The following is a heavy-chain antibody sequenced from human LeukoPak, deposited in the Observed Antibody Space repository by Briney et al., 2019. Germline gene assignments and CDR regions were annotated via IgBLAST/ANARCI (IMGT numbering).Heavy chain of an antibody. J-gene: IGHJ6*03. CDR1: GGSISSYY. CDR2: IYYSGST. Sequence: PSETLSLTCAVSGGSISSYYWSWIRQPPGKGLEWIGYIYYSGSTNYNPSLKSRVTISVDTSKNQFSLKLSSVTAADTAVYYCARDQGVVIPATTTYYYYYMDVWGKGTTVTVSS. D-gene: IGHD2-2*01. CDR3: ARDQGVVIPATTTYYYYYMDV. V-gene: IGHV4-59*01.